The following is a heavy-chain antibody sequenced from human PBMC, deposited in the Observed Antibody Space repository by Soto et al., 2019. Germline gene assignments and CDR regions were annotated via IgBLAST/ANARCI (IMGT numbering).Heavy chain of an antibody. D-gene: IGHD2-15*01. CDR2: INPSGGST. V-gene: IGHV1-46*03. Sequence: QVQLVQSGAEVKKPGASVKVSCKASGYTFTSYYMHWVRQAPGQGLEWMGIINPSGGSTSYAQKFQGRVTMXXEXSXXTVYMELSSLRSEDTAVYYCARVYCSGGSCYSVDYWGQGTLVTVSS. CDR3: ARVYCSGGSCYSVDY. J-gene: IGHJ4*02. CDR1: GYTFTSYY.